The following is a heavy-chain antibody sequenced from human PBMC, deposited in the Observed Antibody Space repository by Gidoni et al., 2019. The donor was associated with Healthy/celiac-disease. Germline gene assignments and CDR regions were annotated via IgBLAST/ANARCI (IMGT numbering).Heavy chain of an antibody. V-gene: IGHV3-53*01. Sequence: EVQLVESGGGWIQPGGSLRLSCAASGFTVSTNYMSWVRQAPGKGLEWVSAIYSGGITYYADSVEGRFTMSRDNSKNTLYLQMNSLRAEDTAVYYCTTYTSALSFVYWGQGSLVTVSS. D-gene: IGHD6-19*01. CDR2: IYSGGIT. J-gene: IGHJ4*02. CDR1: GFTVSTNY. CDR3: TTYTSALSFVY.